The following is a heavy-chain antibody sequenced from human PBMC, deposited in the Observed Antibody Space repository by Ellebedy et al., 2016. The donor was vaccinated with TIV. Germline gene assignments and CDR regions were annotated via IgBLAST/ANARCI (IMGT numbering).Heavy chain of an antibody. V-gene: IGHV3-7*03. CDR1: GFTFMTSW. CDR2: IKKDGSEK. Sequence: GESLKISCAASGFTFMTSWMSWVRQSPGKGLEWVATIKKDGSEKYVADSVKGRFAISRDNVRKSLFLQMGGLRAEDTAIYYCVRGRTDYWYFDLWGRGTLVTVSS. D-gene: IGHD1-1*01. J-gene: IGHJ2*01. CDR3: VRGRTDYWYFDL.